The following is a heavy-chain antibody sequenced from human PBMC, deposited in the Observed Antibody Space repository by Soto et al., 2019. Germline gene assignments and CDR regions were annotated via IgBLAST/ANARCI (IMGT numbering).Heavy chain of an antibody. V-gene: IGHV4-59*01. D-gene: IGHD3-16*01. J-gene: IGHJ4*02. Sequence: QVQLQESGPRLVKPSETLLLTCSVSGDSLNNNWWTWIRQAPGTAPELVGYIYYKGDTRYNPSLESRVTISLDTHKNQFSLQLRSVTGADTAVYFCARGSLVYDSWGQGILVTVSS. CDR1: GDSLNNNW. CDR2: IYYKGDT. CDR3: ARGSLVYDS.